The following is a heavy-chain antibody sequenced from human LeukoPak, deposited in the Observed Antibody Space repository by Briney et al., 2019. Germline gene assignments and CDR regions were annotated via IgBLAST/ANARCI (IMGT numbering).Heavy chain of an antibody. CDR2: ISDSGGST. V-gene: IGHV3-23*01. Sequence: GGSLRLSSAASGFTFNTYAMNWVRQAPGKGLEWVSAISDSGGSTYYADSVKGRFTISRDNSKNTVYLQIHRLRAEDTAVYYCAKGKGSSSSSIDWWGQGTLVTVSS. CDR1: GFTFNTYA. CDR3: AKGKGSSSSSIDW. D-gene: IGHD2-15*01. J-gene: IGHJ4*02.